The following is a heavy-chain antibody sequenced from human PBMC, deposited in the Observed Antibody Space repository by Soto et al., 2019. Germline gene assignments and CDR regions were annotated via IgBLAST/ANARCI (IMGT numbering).Heavy chain of an antibody. D-gene: IGHD6-13*01. J-gene: IGHJ5*02. CDR2: ISSNSAYI. Sequence: SCKASGYTFTSYYMNWVRQAPGKGLEWVSTISSNSAYIYYTDALRGRFTTSRDNAKNSLHLQMNSLRAEDTAVYYCTRDASRDSSARGWFDPWGPGTLVTVSS. CDR3: TRDASRDSSARGWFDP. CDR1: GYTFTSYY. V-gene: IGHV3-21*01.